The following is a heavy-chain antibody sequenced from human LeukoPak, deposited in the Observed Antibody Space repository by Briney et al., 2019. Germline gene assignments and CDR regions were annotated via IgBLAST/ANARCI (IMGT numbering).Heavy chain of an antibody. CDR1: GGSISSGGYY. D-gene: IGHD1-26*01. Sequence: SQTLSLTCTVSGGSISSGGYYWSWIRQHPGKGLEWIGYIYYSGSTYYNPSLKSRVTIPVDTSKNQFSLKLSSVTAADTAVYYCARVDGAYYYYGMDVWGQGTTVTVSS. CDR3: ARVDGAYYYYGMDV. V-gene: IGHV4-31*03. J-gene: IGHJ6*02. CDR2: IYYSGST.